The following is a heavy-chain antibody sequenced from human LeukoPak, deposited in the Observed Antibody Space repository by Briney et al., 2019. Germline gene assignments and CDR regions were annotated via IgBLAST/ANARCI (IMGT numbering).Heavy chain of an antibody. CDR1: GFTFSSYD. Sequence: GGSLRLACAASGFTFSSYDMSWVRQAPGKGLEWVSAISGSGGSTYYADSVKGRFAISRDNSKNTLYLQMNSLRAEDTAVYYCAKLSARRLAVAGYYFDYWSQGTLVTVSS. CDR2: ISGSGGST. D-gene: IGHD6-19*01. V-gene: IGHV3-23*01. J-gene: IGHJ4*02. CDR3: AKLSARRLAVAGYYFDY.